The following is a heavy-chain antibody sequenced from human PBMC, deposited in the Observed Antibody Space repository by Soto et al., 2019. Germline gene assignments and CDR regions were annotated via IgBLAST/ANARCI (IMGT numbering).Heavy chain of an antibody. J-gene: IGHJ5*02. CDR1: GYTFTGYY. Sequence: GASVKVSCKASGYTFTGYYMHWVRQAPGQGLEWMGWINPNSGGTNYAQKFQGWVTMTRDTSISTAYMELSRLRSEDTAVYYCARDRVDCSGGNCWRSVEDTWGQGTLVTVSS. CDR3: ARDRVDCSGGNCWRSVEDT. V-gene: IGHV1-2*04. D-gene: IGHD2-15*01. CDR2: INPNSGGT.